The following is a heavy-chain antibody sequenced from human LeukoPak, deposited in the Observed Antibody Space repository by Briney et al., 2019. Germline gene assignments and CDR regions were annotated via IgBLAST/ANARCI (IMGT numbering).Heavy chain of an antibody. D-gene: IGHD2-21*02. Sequence: ETLSLTCAVYGGSFSGYYRSWIRQPPGKGLEWVGNIKQDGSEKYYVDSVKGRFTISRDNARNSLYLQMNSLRAEDTAVYYCARNGAPVVTAITPYYYYMDVWGKGTTVTVSS. V-gene: IGHV3-7*01. CDR3: ARNGAPVVTAITPYYYYMDV. J-gene: IGHJ6*03. CDR1: GGSFSGYY. CDR2: IKQDGSEK.